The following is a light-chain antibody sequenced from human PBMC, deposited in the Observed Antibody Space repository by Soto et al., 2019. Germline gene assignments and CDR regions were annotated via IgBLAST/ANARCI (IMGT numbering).Light chain of an antibody. J-gene: IGLJ1*01. V-gene: IGLV2-23*03. CDR1: SSDVGSYNL. CDR2: EGS. Sequence: QSVLTQPASVSGSPGQSITISCTGTSSDVGSYNLVSWYQQHPGKAPKLMIYEGSKRPSGVSNRFSGSKSGNTASLRISGLQAEDEADYYCYSYAGSSPFFGTGTKVTVL. CDR3: YSYAGSSPF.